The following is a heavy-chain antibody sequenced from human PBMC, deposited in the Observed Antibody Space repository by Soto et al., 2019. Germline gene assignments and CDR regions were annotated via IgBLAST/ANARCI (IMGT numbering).Heavy chain of an antibody. Sequence: SETLSLTCTVSGGSISSYYWSWIRQPPGKGLEWIGYIYYSGSTNYNPSLKSRVTISVDTSKNQFSLKLSSVTAADTAVYYCARGRSSSWKYYYYGMDVWGQGTTVTVSS. CDR2: IYYSGST. CDR3: ARGRSSSWKYYYYGMDV. V-gene: IGHV4-59*01. CDR1: GGSISSYY. J-gene: IGHJ6*02. D-gene: IGHD6-13*01.